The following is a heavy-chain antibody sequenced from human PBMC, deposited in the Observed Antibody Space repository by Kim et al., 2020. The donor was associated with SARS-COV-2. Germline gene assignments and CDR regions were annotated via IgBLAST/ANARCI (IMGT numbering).Heavy chain of an antibody. D-gene: IGHD2-2*01. V-gene: IGHV1-24*01. CDR2: FDPEDGET. Sequence: ASVKVSCKVSGYTLTELSMHWVRQAPGKGLEWMGGFDPEDGETIYAQKFQGRVTMTEDTSTDTAYMELSSLRSEDTAVYYCATGTPLKDIVVVPAAMLYYEGMDVWGQGTTVTVSS. CDR3: ATGTPLKDIVVVPAAMLYYEGMDV. CDR1: GYTLTELS. J-gene: IGHJ6*02.